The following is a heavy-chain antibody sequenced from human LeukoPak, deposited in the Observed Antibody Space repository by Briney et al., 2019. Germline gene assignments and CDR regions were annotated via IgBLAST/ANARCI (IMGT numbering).Heavy chain of an antibody. CDR2: IKQDGSEK. V-gene: IGHV3-7*03. CDR3: AKDGGVVPAAWLDP. CDR1: GFTFSSYW. Sequence: GGSLRLSCAASGFTFSSYWMSWVRQAPGKGLEWVANIKQDGSEKYYVDSVKGRFTISRDNAKNSLYLQMNSLRAEDTALYYCAKDGGVVPAAWLDPWGQGTLVTVSS. D-gene: IGHD2-2*01. J-gene: IGHJ5*02.